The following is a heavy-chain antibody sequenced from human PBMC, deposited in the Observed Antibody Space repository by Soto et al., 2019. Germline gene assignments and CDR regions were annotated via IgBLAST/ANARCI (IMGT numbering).Heavy chain of an antibody. V-gene: IGHV3-9*01. Sequence: EVQLVESGGGLVQPGRSLRLSCAASGFTFDDYAMHWVRQAPGKGLEWVSGISWNSGSIGYADSVKGRFTISRDNAKNSLYLQMNSLRAEDTALYYCAKDSGGTIVGPLYGMDVWGQGTTVTVSS. D-gene: IGHD1-26*01. CDR3: AKDSGGTIVGPLYGMDV. J-gene: IGHJ6*02. CDR2: ISWNSGSI. CDR1: GFTFDDYA.